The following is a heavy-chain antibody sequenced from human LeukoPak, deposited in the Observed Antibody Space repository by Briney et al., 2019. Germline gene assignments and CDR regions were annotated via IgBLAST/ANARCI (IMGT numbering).Heavy chain of an antibody. CDR1: GFTFSSYA. CDR2: ISGRGGSR. D-gene: IGHD5-24*01. V-gene: IGHV3-23*01. Sequence: GGSLRLSCAASGFTFSSYAMSWVRQAPGKGLEWVSAISGRGGSRFYADSVKGRFTMSGDNSKNTLYLQMNSLRAEDTAVYYCAKDRRDGYTADAFDIWGQGTMVTVSS. J-gene: IGHJ3*02. CDR3: AKDRRDGYTADAFDI.